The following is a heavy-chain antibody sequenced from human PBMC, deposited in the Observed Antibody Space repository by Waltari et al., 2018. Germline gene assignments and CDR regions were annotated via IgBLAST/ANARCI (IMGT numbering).Heavy chain of an antibody. CDR2: SRNKHNDYTT. CDR1: GLTLSEHY. D-gene: IGHD3-9*01. V-gene: IGHV3-72*01. Sequence: EVHLVESGGALVQPGGSLRLSCTASGLTLSEHYMDWVRQAPGKGLEWVASSRNKHNDYTTEYAASVKGRFAVSRDASDNSLYLQMSNLQIEDTAVYYCSRCFRIGDAWLNDYWGQGTLVTVTS. CDR3: SRCFRIGDAWLNDY. J-gene: IGHJ4*02.